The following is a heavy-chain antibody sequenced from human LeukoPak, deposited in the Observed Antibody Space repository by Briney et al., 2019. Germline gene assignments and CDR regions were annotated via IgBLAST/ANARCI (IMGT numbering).Heavy chain of an antibody. CDR1: GGSISSYY. CDR2: IYTSGST. J-gene: IGHJ5*02. Sequence: PSETLSLTCTVSGGSISSYYWSWIRQPAGKGLEWIGRIYTSGSTNYNPSLKSRVTISVDRSKNQFSLKLSSVTAADTAVYYCARATYPNTPYNWFDPWGQGTLVTVSS. V-gene: IGHV4-4*07. D-gene: IGHD4/OR15-4a*01. CDR3: ARATYPNTPYNWFDP.